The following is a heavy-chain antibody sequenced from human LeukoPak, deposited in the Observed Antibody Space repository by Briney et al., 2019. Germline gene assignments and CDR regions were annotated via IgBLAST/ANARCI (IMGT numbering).Heavy chain of an antibody. CDR2: INPSGGST. CDR3: ARDLGVPPHSLDP. Sequence: ASVKVSCKASGYTFTSYYMHWVRQAPGQGLEWMGIINPSGGSTSYAQKFQGRVTMTRDMSTSTVYMELSSLRSEDTAVYYCARDLGVPPHSLDPWGQGTLVTVSS. D-gene: IGHD1-26*01. V-gene: IGHV1-46*01. CDR1: GYTFTSYY. J-gene: IGHJ5*02.